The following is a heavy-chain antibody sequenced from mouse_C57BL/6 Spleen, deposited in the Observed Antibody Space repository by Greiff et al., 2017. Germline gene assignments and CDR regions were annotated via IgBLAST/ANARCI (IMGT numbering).Heavy chain of an antibody. J-gene: IGHJ1*03. CDR3: ARAIDGTYWYFDV. CDR1: GYTFTSYW. CDR2: IDPSDSYT. D-gene: IGHD2-3*01. Sequence: QVQLQQPGAELVKPGASVKLSCKASGYTFTSYWMQWVKQRPGQGLEWIGGIDPSDSYTNYNQKFKGKATLPVDKSSSAAYMHLSSLTSEDSAVYYCARAIDGTYWYFDVGGTGTTVTVSS. V-gene: IGHV1-50*01.